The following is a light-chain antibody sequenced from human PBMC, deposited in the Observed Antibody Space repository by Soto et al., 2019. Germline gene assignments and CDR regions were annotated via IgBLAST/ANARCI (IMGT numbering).Light chain of an antibody. J-gene: IGKJ1*01. V-gene: IGKV1-27*01. CDR3: QKYNSAPRT. CDR1: QGINSF. CDR2: AAS. Sequence: DIQMTQSPSSLSASLGDRVTLTCRASQGINSFLAWYQQKPGKVPKLLIYAASTLQSGVPSRFRGSGSGTDFTLTISSLQPEDAATYYCQKYNSAPRTFGQGTKVDIK.